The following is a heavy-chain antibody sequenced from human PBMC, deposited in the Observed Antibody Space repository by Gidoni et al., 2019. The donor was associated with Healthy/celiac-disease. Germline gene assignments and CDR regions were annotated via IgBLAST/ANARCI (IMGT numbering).Heavy chain of an antibody. Sequence: QVQLQESGPGLVKPWEPLSLPCTVLGGPISSSYWSWIRQPPGKGLEWIGYIYYSGSTNYNPSLKSRVTISVDTSKNQFSLKLSSVTAADTAVYYCARHSGTLGEVRGEDWFDPWGQGTLVTVSS. V-gene: IGHV4-59*08. D-gene: IGHD3-10*01. CDR1: GGPISSSY. J-gene: IGHJ5*02. CDR3: ARHSGTLGEVRGEDWFDP. CDR2: IYYSGST.